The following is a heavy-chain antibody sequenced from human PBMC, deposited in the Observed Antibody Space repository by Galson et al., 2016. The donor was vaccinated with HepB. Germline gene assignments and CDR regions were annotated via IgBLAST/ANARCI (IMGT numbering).Heavy chain of an antibody. CDR1: GFTFSDYY. CDR2: ITSRSTYT. V-gene: IGHV3-11*06. J-gene: IGHJ4*02. Sequence: SLRLSCAASGFTFSDYYMSWIRQAPGKGLEYVSYITSRSTYTNYAAFVKGRFTISRDDAKNSLYLQMNRLRADNTAVYYCARGHYGSGTYYNVYFDSWGQGTLVTVSS. CDR3: ARGHYGSGTYYNVYFDS. D-gene: IGHD3-10*01.